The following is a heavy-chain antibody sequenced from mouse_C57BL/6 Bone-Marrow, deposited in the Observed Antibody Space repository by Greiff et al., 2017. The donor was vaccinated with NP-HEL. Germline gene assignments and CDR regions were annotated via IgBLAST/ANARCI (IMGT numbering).Heavy chain of an antibody. Sequence: EVQVVESGPELVKPGASVKISCKASGYSFTGYYMNWVKQSPEKSLEWIGEINPSTGGTTYNQKFKAKATLTVDKSSSTAYMQLKSLTSEDSAVYYCAFIYDGYSAWFAYWGQGTLVTVSA. J-gene: IGHJ3*01. V-gene: IGHV1-42*01. CDR1: GYSFTGYY. D-gene: IGHD2-3*01. CDR2: INPSTGGT. CDR3: AFIYDGYSAWFAY.